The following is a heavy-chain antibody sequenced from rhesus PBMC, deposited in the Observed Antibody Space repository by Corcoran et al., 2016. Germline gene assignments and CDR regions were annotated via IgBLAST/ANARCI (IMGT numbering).Heavy chain of an antibody. CDR2: ITYSGST. Sequence: QVQLQESGPGLVKPSETLSLTCAVSGYSISSGYYWSWLSQPPGKGLEWIGYITYSGSTSDNPSLKRRITISRDTSKNQFSLKLSSVTAADTAVYYCARDLAGYYGSGLGYWGQGVLVTVSS. CDR3: ARDLAGYYGSGLGY. D-gene: IGHD3-28*01. J-gene: IGHJ4*01. CDR1: GYSISSGYY. V-gene: IGHV4-122*02.